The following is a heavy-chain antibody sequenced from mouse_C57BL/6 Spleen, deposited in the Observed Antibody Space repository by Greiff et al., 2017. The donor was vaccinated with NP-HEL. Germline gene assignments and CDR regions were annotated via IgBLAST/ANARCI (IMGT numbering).Heavy chain of an antibody. CDR3: ARGLRLPYFDY. CDR1: GYSFTGYY. D-gene: IGHD3-2*02. V-gene: IGHV1-42*01. J-gene: IGHJ2*01. CDR2: INPSTGGT. Sequence: VQLKQSGPELVKPGASVKISCKASGYSFTGYYMNWVKQSPEKSLEWIGEINPSTGGTTYNQKFKAKATLTVDKSSSTAYMQLKSLTSEDSAVYYCARGLRLPYFDYWGQGTTLTVSS.